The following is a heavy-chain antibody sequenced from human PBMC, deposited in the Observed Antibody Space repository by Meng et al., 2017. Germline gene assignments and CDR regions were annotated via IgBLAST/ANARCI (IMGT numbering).Heavy chain of an antibody. CDR2: IIPILGIA. CDR3: ARGTAGELLFA. D-gene: IGHD1-26*01. V-gene: IGHV1-69*02. CDR1: GGTFSSYT. Sequence: SVKVSCKASGGTFSSYTISWVRQAPGQGLEWMGRIIPILGIANYAQKFQGRVTITADKSTSTAYMELSSLRSEDTAVYYCARGTAGELLFAWGQGRWSPSPQ. J-gene: IGHJ1*01.